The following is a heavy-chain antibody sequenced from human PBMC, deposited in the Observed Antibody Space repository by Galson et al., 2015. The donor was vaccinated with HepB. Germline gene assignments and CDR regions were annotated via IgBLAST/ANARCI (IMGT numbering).Heavy chain of an antibody. CDR2: IYSGGST. V-gene: IGHV3-53*01. CDR1: GFTVSSNY. CDR3: ARETSGCLDY. J-gene: IGHJ4*02. Sequence: LRLSCAASGFTVSSNYMSWVRQAPGKGLEWVSVIYSGGSTYYADSVKGRFTISRDNSKNTLYLQMNSLRAEDTAVYYCARETSGCLDYWGQGTLVTVSS. D-gene: IGHD2-15*01.